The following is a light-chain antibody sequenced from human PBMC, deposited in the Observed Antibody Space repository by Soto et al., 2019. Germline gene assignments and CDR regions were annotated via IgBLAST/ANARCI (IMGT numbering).Light chain of an antibody. CDR2: GAF. J-gene: IGKJ4*01. V-gene: IGKV3-15*01. Sequence: EIVMTQSPATLSVSPGERATLSCRASQSVSYNLAWYQQKPGQGPRLLIYGAFTRATGIPARFNGSGSGTEFTLTISSLQSEDFGVYYCQQYKNWPPLTFGGGTKVEIK. CDR3: QQYKNWPPLT. CDR1: QSVSYN.